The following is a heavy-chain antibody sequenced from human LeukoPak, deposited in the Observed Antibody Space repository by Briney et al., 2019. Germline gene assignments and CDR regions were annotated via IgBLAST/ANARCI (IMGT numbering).Heavy chain of an antibody. Sequence: PGGSLRLSCVASGFTFGSYAVNWVRQAPGKGLEWVSSISTSSYDIYYADSVKGRFTISRDNAKNSLYLQMNSLRAEDTAMYYCAKISHDYGDSADYWGQGTLVTVSS. V-gene: IGHV3-21*01. D-gene: IGHD4-17*01. CDR2: ISTSSYDI. J-gene: IGHJ4*02. CDR3: AKISHDYGDSADY. CDR1: GFTFGSYA.